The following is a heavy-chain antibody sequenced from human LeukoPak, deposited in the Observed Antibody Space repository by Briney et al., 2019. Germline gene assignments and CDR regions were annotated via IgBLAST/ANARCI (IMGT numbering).Heavy chain of an antibody. CDR2: IYSGGST. CDR3: PTHLLVSGPYYFDY. J-gene: IGHJ4*02. D-gene: IGHD3-9*01. CDR1: VLTLSSKY. V-gene: IGHV3-53*01. Sequence: AGGSLRLSRAPSVLTLSSKYISSGRQAPGKGLEWVSVIYSGGSTYYADSVKGRFTISRDNSKNTLYLQMNSRRAEDTAVYYCPTHLLVSGPYYFDYWGQGTLVTVSS.